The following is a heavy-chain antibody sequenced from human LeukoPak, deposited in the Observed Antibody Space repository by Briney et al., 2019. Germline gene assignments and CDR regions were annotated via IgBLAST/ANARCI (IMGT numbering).Heavy chain of an antibody. CDR1: GFTLSSYW. V-gene: IGHV3-7*03. CDR2: IKQDGSEK. D-gene: IGHD6-13*01. Sequence: GGSLRLSCAASGFTLSSYWMSWVRQAPGKGLEWVANIKQDGSEKYYVDSVKGRFTISRDNSKNTLYLQVNSLRAEDTAVYYCAKDRIAAVGTPYYYYGMDVWGQGTTVTVSS. CDR3: AKDRIAAVGTPYYYYGMDV. J-gene: IGHJ6*02.